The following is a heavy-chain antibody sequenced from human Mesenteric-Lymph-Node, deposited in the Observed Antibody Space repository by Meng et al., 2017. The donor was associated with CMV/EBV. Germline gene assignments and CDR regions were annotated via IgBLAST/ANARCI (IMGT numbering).Heavy chain of an antibody. CDR2: IYRGDNT. D-gene: IGHD3-10*01. CDR1: GFDVRDKY. CDR3: TGDSVSNPNLDY. J-gene: IGHJ4*02. V-gene: IGHV3-66*01. Sequence: EGHLVGAWGGLVQPGGFLRRSSAASGFDVRDKYMRWVRQAPGKGLEWVCIIYRGDNTYYIDPVKDRFAVTRDNSKNTMYLQMNSLRVEDAAVYYCTGDSVSNPNLDYWGQGTLVTVSS.